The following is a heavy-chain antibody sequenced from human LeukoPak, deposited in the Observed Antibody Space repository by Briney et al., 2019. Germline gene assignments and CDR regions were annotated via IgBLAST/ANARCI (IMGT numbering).Heavy chain of an antibody. Sequence: SETLSLTCTVSGGSISNYYWSWIRQPPGKGLEWLGEINHSGTTNYNPSLESRLTISVDTSKNQFSLNLSSVTAADTAVYYCARRSAPIYCSYASCYEIDYWGQGTLVTVSS. CDR3: ARRSAPIYCSYASCYEIDY. D-gene: IGHD2-2*01. V-gene: IGHV4-34*01. CDR1: GGSISNYY. CDR2: INHSGTT. J-gene: IGHJ4*02.